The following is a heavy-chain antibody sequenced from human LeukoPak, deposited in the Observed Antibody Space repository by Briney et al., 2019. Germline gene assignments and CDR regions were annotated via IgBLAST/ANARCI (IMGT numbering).Heavy chain of an antibody. CDR1: GGSISSSNW. J-gene: IGHJ3*02. D-gene: IGHD6-19*01. CDR2: IYHSGST. Sequence: PSETLSLTCAVSGGSISSSNWWSWIRQPPGKGLEWIGEIYHSGSTNYNPSLKSRVTISVDTSKNQFSLKLNSVTAADTAVYYCARKSVAVRDAFDIWGQGTMVTVSS. V-gene: IGHV4-4*02. CDR3: ARKSVAVRDAFDI.